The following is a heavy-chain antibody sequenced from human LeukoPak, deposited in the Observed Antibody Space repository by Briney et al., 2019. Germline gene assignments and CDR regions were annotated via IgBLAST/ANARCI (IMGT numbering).Heavy chain of an antibody. Sequence: PGGSLRLSCAASGFTFSSYEMNWVRQAPGKGLEGVSYISSSGSTIYYADSVKGRFTISRDNAKNSLYLQMNSLTAEDTAVYYCARGANYYGSGSHNWFDPWGQGTLVTVSS. CDR3: ARGANYYGSGSHNWFDP. CDR1: GFTFSSYE. J-gene: IGHJ5*02. D-gene: IGHD3-10*01. V-gene: IGHV3-48*03. CDR2: ISSSGSTI.